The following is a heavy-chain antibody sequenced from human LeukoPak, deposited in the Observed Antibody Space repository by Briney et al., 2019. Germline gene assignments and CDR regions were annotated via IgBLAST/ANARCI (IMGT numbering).Heavy chain of an antibody. Sequence: ASVKVSCKASGYTFTGYYMHWVRQAPGQGLEWMGWINPNSGGTNYAQKFQGRVTMTRDTSISTAYMELSRLRSDETAVYYCARVDFWSGARYYYYMDVWGKGTTVTVSS. D-gene: IGHD3-3*01. CDR3: ARVDFWSGARYYYYMDV. J-gene: IGHJ6*03. CDR2: INPNSGGT. CDR1: GYTFTGYY. V-gene: IGHV1-2*02.